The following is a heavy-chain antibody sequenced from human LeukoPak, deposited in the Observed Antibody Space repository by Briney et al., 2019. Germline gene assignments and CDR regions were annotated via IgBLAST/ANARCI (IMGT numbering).Heavy chain of an antibody. CDR1: GGFISSGSYY. D-gene: IGHD6-6*01. J-gene: IGHJ5*02. CDR2: IYTSGST. CDR3: ARGQGAARYNWFDP. Sequence: SETLSLTCTVSGGFISSGSYYWSWIRQPAGKGLEWIGRIYTSGSTNYNPSLKSRVTISVDTSKNQFSLKLSSVTAADTAVYYCARGQGAARYNWFDPWGQGTLVTVSS. V-gene: IGHV4-61*02.